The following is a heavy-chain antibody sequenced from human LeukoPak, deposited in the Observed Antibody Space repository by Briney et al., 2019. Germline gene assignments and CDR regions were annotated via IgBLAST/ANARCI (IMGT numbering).Heavy chain of an antibody. Sequence: GGSLRLSCAASGFTFGSYWMHWVRQAPGKGLLWVSRINGDGSITTYADSVKGLFTISRDNAKSTVYLQMSSLRAEDTAVYYCARSPLPDGSAADNWFDPWGQGTLVTVSS. CDR1: GFTFGSYW. J-gene: IGHJ5*02. CDR2: INGDGSIT. D-gene: IGHD2-2*01. CDR3: ARSPLPDGSAADNWFDP. V-gene: IGHV3-74*01.